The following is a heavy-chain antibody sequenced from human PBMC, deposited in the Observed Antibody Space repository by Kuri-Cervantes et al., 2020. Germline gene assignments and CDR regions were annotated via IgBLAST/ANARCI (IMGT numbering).Heavy chain of an antibody. J-gene: IGHJ4*02. CDR2: INPSGGST. CDR3: ARVHRHYYGSGFYFDY. V-gene: IGHV1-46*01. D-gene: IGHD3-10*01. Sequence: ASVKVSCKASGYTFTSYYMHWVRQAPGQGLEWMGIINPSGGSTSYAQKFQGRVTMTRDTSTSTVYMELSSLRSEDTAVYYCARVHRHYYGSGFYFDYWGQGTLVTVSS. CDR1: GYTFTSYY.